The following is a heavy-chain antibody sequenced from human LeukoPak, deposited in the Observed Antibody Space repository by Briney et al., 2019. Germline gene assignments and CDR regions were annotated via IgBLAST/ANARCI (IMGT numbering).Heavy chain of an antibody. CDR2: IKQDGSEK. CDR1: GFTFSSFW. V-gene: IGHV3-7*03. D-gene: IGHD3-10*01. J-gene: IGHJ4*02. CDR3: ARDRVWFGELLPYFDY. Sequence: GGSLRLSCAASGFTFSSFWMSWVRHAPGNGLEWVANIKQDGSEKYYVDSVKGRITISRDNAKNSLYLQMNSLRAEDTAVYYCARDRVWFGELLPYFDYWGQGTLVTVSS.